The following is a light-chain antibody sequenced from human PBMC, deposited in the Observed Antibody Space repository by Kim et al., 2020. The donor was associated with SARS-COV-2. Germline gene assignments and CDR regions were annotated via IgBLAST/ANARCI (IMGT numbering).Light chain of an antibody. CDR2: GAS. J-gene: IGKJ2*01. CDR3: QQYDNWPPYT. Sequence: EIVMTQSPATLSVSPGERATLSCRASQCVNSNLAWYQQKPGQAPRLLIYGASTRATDIPDRFSGSGSGTEFTLIISNLHSEDIAVYYCQQYDNWPPYTFGQGTKLEI. CDR1: QCVNSN. V-gene: IGKV3-15*01.